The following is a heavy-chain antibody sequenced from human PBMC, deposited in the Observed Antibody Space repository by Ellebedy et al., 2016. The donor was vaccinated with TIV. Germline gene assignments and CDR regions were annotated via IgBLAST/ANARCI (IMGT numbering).Heavy chain of an antibody. CDR2: ISYDGTTT. V-gene: IGHV3-30*03. J-gene: IGHJ4*02. Sequence: GESLKISCAASGYTFSGYSMNWVRQAPGKGLDWVAVISYDGTTTSDAASVKGRFIISRDNSNSTLYLQLNSLRDEDTAVYYCARDSGYYRLDYWGQGTLVTVSS. D-gene: IGHD1-26*01. CDR1: GYTFSGYS. CDR3: ARDSGYYRLDY.